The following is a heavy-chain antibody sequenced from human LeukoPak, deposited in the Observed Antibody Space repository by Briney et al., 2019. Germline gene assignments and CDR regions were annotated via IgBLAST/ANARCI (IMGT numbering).Heavy chain of an antibody. J-gene: IGHJ3*02. CDR1: GFTFDDYG. CDR3: ARDSHTYYYGSGSCVAFDI. CDR2: INWNGGST. V-gene: IGHV3-20*04. D-gene: IGHD3-10*01. Sequence: PGGSLRLSCAASGFTFDDYGMSWVRQAPGKGLEWVSGINWNGGSTGYADSVKGRFTISRDNAKNSLYLQMNSLRAEDTALYYCARDSHTYYYGSGSCVAFDIWGQGTMVTVSS.